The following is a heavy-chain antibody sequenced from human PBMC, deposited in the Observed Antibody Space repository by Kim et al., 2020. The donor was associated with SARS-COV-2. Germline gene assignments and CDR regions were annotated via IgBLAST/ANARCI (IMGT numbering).Heavy chain of an antibody. CDR1: GDSINNYS. Sequence: SETLSLTCTVSGDSINNYSWSWIRQPPVKGLEWIGYIHYTGSTSYNPSLKSRVTTSVDTSKNQFSLKLSSVTAADTAVYYCARQSNWKIDYWGQGTLVTVSS. D-gene: IGHD1-20*01. CDR2: IHYTGST. V-gene: IGHV4-59*08. CDR3: ARQSNWKIDY. J-gene: IGHJ4*02.